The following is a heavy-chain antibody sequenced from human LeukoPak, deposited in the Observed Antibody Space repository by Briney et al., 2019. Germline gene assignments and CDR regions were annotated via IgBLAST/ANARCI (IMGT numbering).Heavy chain of an antibody. V-gene: IGHV3-23*01. Sequence: GGSLRLSCAASGFTFSRYAMNWVRQAPGKGLEWVSGISGSGGSTDYADSVKGRFTISRDNSKNTLYLQMDSLRAEDTAVYYCARGGMVRGVIPSQHDAFDIWGQGTMVTVSS. CDR3: ARGGMVRGVIPSQHDAFDI. CDR2: ISGSGGST. J-gene: IGHJ3*02. D-gene: IGHD3-10*01. CDR1: GFTFSRYA.